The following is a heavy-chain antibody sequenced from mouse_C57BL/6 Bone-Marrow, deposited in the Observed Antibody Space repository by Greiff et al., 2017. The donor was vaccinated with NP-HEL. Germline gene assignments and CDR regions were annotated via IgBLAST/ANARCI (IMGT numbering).Heavy chain of an antibody. CDR3: ARGGYSFAY. CDR2: IDPSYSYT. Sequence: QVQLQQPGAELVMPGASVKLSCKASGYTFTSYWMHWVKQRPGQGLEWIGEIDPSYSYTNYNQKFKGKSTLTVDKSSSTAYMQLSSLTSEDSAVYYCARGGYSFAYWGQGTLVTVSA. CDR1: GYTFTSYW. D-gene: IGHD2-12*01. J-gene: IGHJ3*01. V-gene: IGHV1-69*01.